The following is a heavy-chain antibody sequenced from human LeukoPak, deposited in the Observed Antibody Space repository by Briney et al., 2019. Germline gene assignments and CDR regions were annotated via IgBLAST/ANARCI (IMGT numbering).Heavy chain of an antibody. D-gene: IGHD2-15*01. CDR1: GYSFTSYW. CDR3: ARLPGYCTGGSCYFDY. V-gene: IGHV5-51*01. CDR2: IHPGDSDT. Sequence: PGESLKISCKGSGYSFTSYWIGWVRQMPGKGLEWMGIIHPGDSDTRYSPSFQGQVTISADKSISTAYLQWSSLKASDTAIYYCARLPGYCTGGSCYFDYWGQGTLVTVSS. J-gene: IGHJ4*02.